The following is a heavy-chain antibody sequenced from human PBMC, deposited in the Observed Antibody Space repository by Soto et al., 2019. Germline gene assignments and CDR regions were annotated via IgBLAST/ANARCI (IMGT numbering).Heavy chain of an antibody. Sequence: VPLLESGGGLVQPGGSLRLSCAASGFTFSSYGMSWVRQAPGKGLEWVSAISGGGGNTYYADSVKGRFTISRDNSKNTLYLQMNSLRAEDTAVYYCAKDIWLGRGSEYWGQGTLVTVSS. J-gene: IGHJ4*02. CDR1: GFTFSSYG. V-gene: IGHV3-23*01. D-gene: IGHD6-19*01. CDR3: AKDIWLGRGSEY. CDR2: ISGGGGNT.